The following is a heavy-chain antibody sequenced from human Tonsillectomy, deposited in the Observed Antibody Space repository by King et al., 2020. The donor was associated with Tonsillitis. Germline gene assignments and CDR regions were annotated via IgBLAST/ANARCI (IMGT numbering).Heavy chain of an antibody. V-gene: IGHV1-69*12. CDR3: ARGSVVERNYHYYYYYGMDV. Sequence: VQLVQSGAEVKKPGSSVKVSCKASGGTFTSYAISWVRQAPGQGLEWMGGIIPIFGTANYAQKFQGRVTITADESTSTAYMELSSLRSEDTAMYYCARGSVVERNYHYYYYYGMDVWGQGTTVTVSS. CDR1: GGTFTSYA. J-gene: IGHJ6*02. D-gene: IGHD1-7*01. CDR2: IIPIFGTA.